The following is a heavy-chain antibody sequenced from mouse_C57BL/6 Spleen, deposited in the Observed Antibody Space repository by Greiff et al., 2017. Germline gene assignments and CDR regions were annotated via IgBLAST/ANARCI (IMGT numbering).Heavy chain of an antibody. CDR1: GYAFSSSW. V-gene: IGHV1-82*01. CDR3: ARSSLTGIWELEV. Sequence: QVQLQQSGPELVKPGASVKISCKASGYAFSSSWMNWVKQRPGKGLEWIGRIYPGAGDTNYNGKFKGKATLTADKSSSTAYMQLSSLTSEDAAVYLCARSSLTGIWELEVWGTGTTVTGSS. J-gene: IGHJ1*03. D-gene: IGHD4-1*01. CDR2: IYPGAGDT.